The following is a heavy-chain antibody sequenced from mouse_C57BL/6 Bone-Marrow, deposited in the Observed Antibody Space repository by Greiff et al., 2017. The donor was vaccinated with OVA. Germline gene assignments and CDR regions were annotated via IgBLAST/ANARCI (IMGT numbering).Heavy chain of an antibody. D-gene: IGHD4-1*01. J-gene: IGHJ1*03. CDR2: IRNKANGYTT. Sequence: EVQLVESGGGLVQPGGSLSLSCAASGFTFTDYYMSWVRQPPGKALEWLGFIRNKANGYTTEYSASVKGRFTISRDNSQSILYLQMNALRAEDSATYYCARYGNWNWYFDVWGTGTTVTVSS. CDR1: GFTFTDYY. CDR3: ARYGNWNWYFDV. V-gene: IGHV7-3*01.